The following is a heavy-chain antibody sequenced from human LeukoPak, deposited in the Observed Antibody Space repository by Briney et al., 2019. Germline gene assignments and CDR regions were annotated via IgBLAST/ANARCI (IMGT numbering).Heavy chain of an antibody. CDR2: ISYDGSNK. V-gene: IGHV3-30*04. CDR3: AKDVSGSHFDY. D-gene: IGHD1-26*01. J-gene: IGHJ4*02. Sequence: GGSLRLSCAASGFTFSSYAMHWVRQAPGKGLEWVAVISYDGSNKYYADSVKGRFTISRDNSKNTLYLQMNSLRAEDTAVYYCAKDVSGSHFDYWGQGTLVTVSS. CDR1: GFTFSSYA.